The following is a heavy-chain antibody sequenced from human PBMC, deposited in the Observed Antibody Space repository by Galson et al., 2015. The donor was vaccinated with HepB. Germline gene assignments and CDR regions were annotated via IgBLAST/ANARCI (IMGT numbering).Heavy chain of an antibody. D-gene: IGHD6-13*01. J-gene: IGHJ4*02. Sequence: SLRLSCAASGFTFSGSAMHWVRQASGKGLEWVGRIRSKANSYATAYAASVKGRFTISRDDSKNTAYLQMNSLKTEDTAVYYCRGYIAAAGNTWSDYWGQGTLVTVSS. CDR1: GFTFSGSA. CDR3: RGYIAAAGNTWSDY. V-gene: IGHV3-73*01. CDR2: IRSKANSYAT.